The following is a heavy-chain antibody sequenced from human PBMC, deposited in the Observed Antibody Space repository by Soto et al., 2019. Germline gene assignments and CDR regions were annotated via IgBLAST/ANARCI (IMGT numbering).Heavy chain of an antibody. J-gene: IGHJ4*02. Sequence: EVQLVESGGGLVQPGGSLRLSCAASGLTFSSNWMHWVRQAPGKGLVWVSRIKSDGSSTSYADSVKGRFTISRDNAKNTLYLQMNSLRAEDTAVYYCALSHTVTTDYWGQGTLVTVSS. V-gene: IGHV3-74*01. CDR2: IKSDGSST. CDR3: ALSHTVTTDY. CDR1: GLTFSSNW. D-gene: IGHD4-17*01.